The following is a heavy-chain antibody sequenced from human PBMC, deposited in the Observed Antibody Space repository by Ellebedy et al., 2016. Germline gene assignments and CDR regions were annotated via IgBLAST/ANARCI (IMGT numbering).Heavy chain of an antibody. Sequence: SETLSLTCTVSGDSISSYYWSWIRQPAGKALEWIGRVYTSGSTNYNPSLKSRVTMSIDTSKNQFSLKLSSVTAADTAVYYCARVDNNWYFDLWGRGTLVTVSS. D-gene: IGHD2-2*03. CDR2: VYTSGST. V-gene: IGHV4-4*07. J-gene: IGHJ2*01. CDR1: GDSISSYY. CDR3: ARVDNNWYFDL.